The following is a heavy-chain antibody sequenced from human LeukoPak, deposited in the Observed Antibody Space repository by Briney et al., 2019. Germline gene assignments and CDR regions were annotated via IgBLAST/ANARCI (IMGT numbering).Heavy chain of an antibody. D-gene: IGHD5-18*01. CDR1: GFTFSSYG. J-gene: IGHJ4*02. V-gene: IGHV3-30*02. CDR2: IRYDGSNK. Sequence: PGGSLRLSCAASGFTFSSYGMHWVRQAPGKGLEWVAFIRYDGSNKYYVDSVKGRFTISRDNSKNTLYLQMNSLRAEDTAVYYCAKGPLGWMGYSYGLPPDFDYWGQGTLVTVSS. CDR3: AKGPLGWMGYSYGLPPDFDY.